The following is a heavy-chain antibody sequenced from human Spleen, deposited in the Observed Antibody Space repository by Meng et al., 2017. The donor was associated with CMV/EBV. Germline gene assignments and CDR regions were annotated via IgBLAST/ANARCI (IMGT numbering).Heavy chain of an antibody. D-gene: IGHD2-2*02. V-gene: IGHV3-20*03. Sequence: VNFDDYGMSWVRQARGKGLEWVSGINWNGASTGYADYVKCRFTISSDNANNSLYLQMSSLRAEDTALYFCASISCTTTSCYNYFDYWGQGTLVTVSS. J-gene: IGHJ4*02. CDR1: VNFDDYG. CDR3: ASISCTTTSCYNYFDY. CDR2: INWNGAST.